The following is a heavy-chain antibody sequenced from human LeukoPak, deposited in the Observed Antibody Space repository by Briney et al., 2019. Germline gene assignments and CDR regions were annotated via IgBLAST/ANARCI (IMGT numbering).Heavy chain of an antibody. Sequence: PGGSLRLSCAASGFTFSSYAMSWVRQAPGEGLEWVSAISGSGGSTYYADSVKGRFTISRDNSKNTLYLQMNSLRAEDTAVYYCAKGGVRGVIINFDYWGQGTLVTVSS. D-gene: IGHD3-10*01. CDR2: ISGSGGST. CDR3: AKGGVRGVIINFDY. J-gene: IGHJ4*02. CDR1: GFTFSSYA. V-gene: IGHV3-23*01.